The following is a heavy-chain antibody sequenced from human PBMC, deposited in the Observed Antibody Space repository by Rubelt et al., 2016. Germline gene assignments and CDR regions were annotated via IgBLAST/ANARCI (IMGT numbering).Heavy chain of an antibody. CDR3: ARGGEFCSSTSCYEWDY. CDR1: GFTFSDYA. J-gene: IGHJ4*02. V-gene: IGHV3-7*01. D-gene: IGHD2-2*01. Sequence: RSLRLSCAASGFTFSDYAMHWVRQAPGKGLEWVANIKQDGSAKNYVDSVKGRFTISRDNAENSVSLQMNSLRAEDTAVYYCARGGEFCSSTSCYEWDYWGQGTLVTVSS. CDR2: IKQDGSAK.